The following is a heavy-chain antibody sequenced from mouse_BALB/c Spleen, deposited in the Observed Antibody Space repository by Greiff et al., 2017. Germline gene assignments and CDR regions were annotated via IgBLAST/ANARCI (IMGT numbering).Heavy chain of an antibody. CDR1: GYTFTSYV. Sequence: EVQLQQSGPELVKPGASVKMSCKASGYTFTSYVMHWVKQKPGQGLEWIGYINPYNDGTKYNEKFKGKATLTSDKSSSTAYMELSSLTSEDSAVYDCARQGRAMASRAMDYWGQGTSVTVSS. D-gene: IGHD3-3*01. J-gene: IGHJ4*01. CDR3: ARQGRAMASRAMDY. V-gene: IGHV1-14*01. CDR2: INPYNDGT.